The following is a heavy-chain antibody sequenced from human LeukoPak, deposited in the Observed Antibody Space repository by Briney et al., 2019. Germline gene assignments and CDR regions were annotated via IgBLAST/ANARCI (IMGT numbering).Heavy chain of an antibody. Sequence: PSETLSLTCTVSGYSISSGYYWGWIRPPPGKGLEWIGSIYHSGSTYYNPSLKSRVTISVDTSKNQFSLKLSSVTAADTAVYYCARVSGSYSLGFRSFDYWGQGTLVTVSS. V-gene: IGHV4-38-2*02. CDR1: GYSISSGYY. CDR2: IYHSGST. D-gene: IGHD1-26*01. CDR3: ARVSGSYSLGFRSFDY. J-gene: IGHJ4*02.